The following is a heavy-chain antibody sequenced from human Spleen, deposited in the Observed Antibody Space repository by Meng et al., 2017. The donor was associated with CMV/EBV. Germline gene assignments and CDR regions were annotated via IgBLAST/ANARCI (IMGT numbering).Heavy chain of an antibody. V-gene: IGHV4-61*01. CDR3: ARASSGWDYFAY. D-gene: IGHD6-19*01. J-gene: IGHJ4*02. CDR2: IYYSGST. CDR1: CGSVSSTSYY. Sequence: CTVACGSVSSTSYYWSWIRQPPGKGLELIRYIYYSGSTNYNPSLKSRVTISVDTSKNHFSLKLSSVTAADTAVYYCARASSGWDYFAYWGQGTLVTVSS.